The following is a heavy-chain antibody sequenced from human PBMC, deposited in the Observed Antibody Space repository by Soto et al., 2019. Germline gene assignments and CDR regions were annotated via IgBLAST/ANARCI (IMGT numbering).Heavy chain of an antibody. J-gene: IGHJ4*02. CDR2: IWFDGSNK. Sequence: QVQLVESGGGVVQPGRSLRLSCAASGFTFSSYGMHWVRQAPGKGLEWVAVIWFDGSNKFYADSVKGRFTISRDNSKTTVSLPMNSLRDEDSAAYYCATTGPYWGQGTLVTVSS. V-gene: IGHV3-33*01. CDR3: ATTGPY. CDR1: GFTFSSYG.